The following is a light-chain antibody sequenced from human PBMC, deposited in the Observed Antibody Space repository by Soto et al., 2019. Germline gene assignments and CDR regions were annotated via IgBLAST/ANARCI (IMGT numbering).Light chain of an antibody. J-gene: IGLJ1*01. V-gene: IGLV2-14*01. CDR2: DVS. CDR3: NSYTTISTCPCV. CDR1: SSDVGGYNY. Sequence: QSALTQPASVSGSPGQSITISCTGTSSDVGGYNYVSWYQQHPGKAPKVMIYDVSDRPSGVSNRFSGSKSGNTTSLTISGLQAEDEADYYCNSYTTISTCPCVFGTGTKLTVL.